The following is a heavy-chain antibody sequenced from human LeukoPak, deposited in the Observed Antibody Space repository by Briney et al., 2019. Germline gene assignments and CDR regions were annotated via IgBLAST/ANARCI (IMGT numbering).Heavy chain of an antibody. Sequence: ELSETLSLTCTASGGSVSSGSYYWSWIRQPPGKGLEWIGYIYYSGSTNYNPSLKSRVTISVDTSKNQFSLKLSSVTAADTAVYYCASKGYDSSGYWYYFDYWGQGTLVTVSS. CDR3: ASKGYDSSGYWYYFDY. V-gene: IGHV4-61*01. CDR2: IYYSGST. J-gene: IGHJ4*02. D-gene: IGHD3-22*01. CDR1: GGSVSSGSYY.